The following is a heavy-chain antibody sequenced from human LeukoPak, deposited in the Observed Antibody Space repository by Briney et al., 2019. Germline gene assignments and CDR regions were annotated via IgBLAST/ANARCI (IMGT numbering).Heavy chain of an antibody. CDR2: IKSKSDGGTT. Sequence: AGGSLRLSCAASGFTFSSYAMSWVRQAPGKGLEWVGRIKSKSDGGTTDYAAPVKGRFIISRDDSKNTLYLQMNSLKTEDTAVYFCATDGISEETATDYWGQGTLVTVSS. D-gene: IGHD5-18*01. J-gene: IGHJ4*02. V-gene: IGHV3-15*01. CDR3: ATDGISEETATDY. CDR1: GFTFSSYA.